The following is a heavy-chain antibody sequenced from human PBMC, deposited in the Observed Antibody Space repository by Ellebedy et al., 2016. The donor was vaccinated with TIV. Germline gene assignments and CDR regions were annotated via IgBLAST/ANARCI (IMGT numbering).Heavy chain of an antibody. CDR1: GFTFSSYS. Sequence: GESLKISXAASGFTFSSYSMNWVRQAPGKGLEWVANIKQDGSEKYYVDSVKGRFTISRDNAKNSLYLQMNSLRAEDTAVYYCARDAGYGSGYDYWGQGTLVTVSS. CDR2: IKQDGSEK. CDR3: ARDAGYGSGYDY. J-gene: IGHJ4*02. V-gene: IGHV3-7*01. D-gene: IGHD3-10*01.